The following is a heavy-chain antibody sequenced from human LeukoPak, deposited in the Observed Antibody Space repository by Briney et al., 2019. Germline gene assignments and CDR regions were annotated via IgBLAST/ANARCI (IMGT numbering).Heavy chain of an antibody. Sequence: VGSLRLSCAASGFTFSSYGMHWVRQAPGKGLEWVAFIRYDGSNKYYADSVKGRFTISRDNSKNTLYLQMNSLRAEDTAVYYCAKPYYYDSSGYYYAGYFDYWGQGTLVTVSS. CDR1: GFTFSSYG. CDR3: AKPYYYDSSGYYYAGYFDY. CDR2: IRYDGSNK. V-gene: IGHV3-30*02. D-gene: IGHD3-22*01. J-gene: IGHJ4*02.